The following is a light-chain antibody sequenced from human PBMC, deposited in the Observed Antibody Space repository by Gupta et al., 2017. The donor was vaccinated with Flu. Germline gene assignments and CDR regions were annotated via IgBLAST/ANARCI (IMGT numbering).Light chain of an antibody. V-gene: IGLV10-54*04. CDR3: IAWDIRFFVWM. CDR1: AYNIGDQG. J-gene: IGLJ3*02. CDR2: RDN. Sequence: TAVITCTGEAYNIGDQGGAWLQQYPRHPPKLLTLRDNSRPSGISQRCSASWSGNIASPPIADLQPDDEADDYCIAWDIRFFVWMFGGGTKLTVL.